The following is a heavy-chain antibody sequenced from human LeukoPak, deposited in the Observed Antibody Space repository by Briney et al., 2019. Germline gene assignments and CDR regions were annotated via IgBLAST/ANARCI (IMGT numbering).Heavy chain of an antibody. V-gene: IGHV3-48*03. D-gene: IGHD2/OR15-2a*01. J-gene: IGHJ4*02. Sequence: GGSLRLSCSASGFTFSSYEMNWVGQAPGKGLEWISYITGSGDTIYYADSVKGRFTISRDNAKNSLFLQMNSLTADDTAVYYCARERTTIVSGTTIGAHWGQGTLVTVSS. CDR2: ITGSGDTI. CDR3: ARERTTIVSGTTIGAH. CDR1: GFTFSSYE.